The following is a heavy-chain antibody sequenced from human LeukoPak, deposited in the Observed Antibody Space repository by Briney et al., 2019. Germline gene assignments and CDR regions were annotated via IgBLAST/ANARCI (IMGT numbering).Heavy chain of an antibody. Sequence: SRTVSLTCTVSGGSFSSGGYYWSWIRQHPGKGLEWIGFIYYSGSTYYNPSLRSRVSISVDTSKNQFSLKLSSVTAADTAVYYCARDSGYSSGSNWFDPWGQGTLVTVSS. J-gene: IGHJ5*02. CDR2: IYYSGST. CDR1: GGSFSSGGYY. CDR3: ARDSGYSSGSNWFDP. D-gene: IGHD6-19*01. V-gene: IGHV4-31*03.